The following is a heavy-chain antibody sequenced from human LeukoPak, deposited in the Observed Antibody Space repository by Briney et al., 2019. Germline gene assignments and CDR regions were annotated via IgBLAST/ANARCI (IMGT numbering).Heavy chain of an antibody. J-gene: IGHJ4*02. V-gene: IGHV3-21*01. Sequence: KPGGSLRLSCAASGFTFSTCTMNWVRQAPGKGLEWVSSISPRSDYIFYADSMKGRFTISRDNARSSLYLQMNSLRVEDTAVYYCGRGWAVDFWGQGTLVTVSS. D-gene: IGHD5-24*01. CDR2: ISPRSDYI. CDR3: GRGWAVDF. CDR1: GFTFSTCT.